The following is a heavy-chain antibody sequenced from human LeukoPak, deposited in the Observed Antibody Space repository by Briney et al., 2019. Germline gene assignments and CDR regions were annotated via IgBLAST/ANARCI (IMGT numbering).Heavy chain of an antibody. CDR1: GITFSSYW. J-gene: IGHJ4*02. CDR2: INTQGTYT. D-gene: IGHD2-15*01. Sequence: GGSLRLSCAVSGITFSSYWMHWVRQDPGRGLLWISRINTQGTYTNYADSVKGRFTISRDNAKNTLYLQMSSLRADDTAVYYCVIDLGDYNDFWGQGTLVSVSS. CDR3: VIDLGDYNDF. V-gene: IGHV3-74*01.